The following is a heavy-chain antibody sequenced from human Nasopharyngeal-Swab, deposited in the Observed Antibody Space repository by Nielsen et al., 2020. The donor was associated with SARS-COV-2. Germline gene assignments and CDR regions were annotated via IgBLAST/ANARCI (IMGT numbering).Heavy chain of an antibody. Sequence: WVRQAPGQRLEWMGGIIPSSGTANYAQKFQGRVTITADESSSIVYMEVSGLRSEGSAVYYCAREEGYSSGWYFRYWGQGTRVTVSS. D-gene: IGHD6-13*01. J-gene: IGHJ4*02. V-gene: IGHV1-69*01. CDR3: AREEGYSSGWYFRY. CDR2: IIPSSGTA.